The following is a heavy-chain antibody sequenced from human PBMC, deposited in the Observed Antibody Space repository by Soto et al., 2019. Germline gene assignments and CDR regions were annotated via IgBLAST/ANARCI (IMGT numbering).Heavy chain of an antibody. CDR2: IYWDGDK. CDR3: ATNNYLHTWVDP. Sequence: QITLKESGPTLVKPTQTLTLTCTFSGFALSSSGGCVGWIRHPPGKALVWLALIYWDGDKRNRTSLTNRLTIPKDTSKMQVVLTMTHMDPVDTATYYCATNNYLHTWVDPWGQGTLVTVSA. D-gene: IGHD1-1*01. J-gene: IGHJ5*02. CDR1: GFALSSSGGC. V-gene: IGHV2-5*02.